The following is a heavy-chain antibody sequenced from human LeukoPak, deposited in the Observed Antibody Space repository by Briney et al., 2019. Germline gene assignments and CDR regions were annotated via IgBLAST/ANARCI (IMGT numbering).Heavy chain of an antibody. CDR3: GRGEMAILY. V-gene: IGHV3-74*01. CDR1: GFTFSNYW. Sequence: GGSLRLSCTASGFTFSNYWMYWVRQTPGKGLVWVSRINNDESRTSYADSVKGRFTISRDNAKDTLYLQMGSLRVDDTAVYYCGRGEMAILYWGQGTLVTVSS. D-gene: IGHD5-24*01. J-gene: IGHJ4*02. CDR2: INNDESRT.